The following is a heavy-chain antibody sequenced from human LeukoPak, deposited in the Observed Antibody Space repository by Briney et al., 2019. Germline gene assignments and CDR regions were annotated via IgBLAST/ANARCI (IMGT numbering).Heavy chain of an antibody. CDR1: GGSISSYY. CDR3: ARGSMTFYYYGMDV. CDR2: IYTSGST. V-gene: IGHV4-4*07. Sequence: SEALSLTCTVSGGSISSYYWSWIRQPAGKGLEWIGRIYTSGSTNYNPSLKSRVTMSVDTSKNQFSLKLSSVTAADTAVYYCARGSMTFYYYGMDVWGQGTTVTVSS. D-gene: IGHD6-6*01. J-gene: IGHJ6*02.